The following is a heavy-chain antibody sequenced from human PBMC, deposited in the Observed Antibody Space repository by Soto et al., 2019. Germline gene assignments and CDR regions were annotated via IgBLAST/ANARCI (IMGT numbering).Heavy chain of an antibody. D-gene: IGHD2-15*01. CDR1: GSTFSSYS. CDR3: ARWASAALWFDP. CDR2: ISSSSSYI. Sequence: GGSLRLSCAASGSTFSSYSMNWVRQAPGKGLEWVSSISSSSSYIYYADSVKGRFTISRDNAKNSLYLQMNSLRAEDTAVYYCARWASAALWFDPWGQGTLVTAPQ. J-gene: IGHJ5*02. V-gene: IGHV3-21*01.